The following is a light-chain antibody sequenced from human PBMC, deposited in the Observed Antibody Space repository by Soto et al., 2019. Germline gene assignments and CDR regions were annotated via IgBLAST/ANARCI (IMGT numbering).Light chain of an antibody. CDR2: GAS. J-gene: IGKJ1*01. Sequence: ILITQSPANLSVAPGESATFSCRASQSVSSNLAWYQQKPGQAPRLLIYGASTRATGIPARFSGSASGTEFPLTTSSLQSEDFAVYFCQPYNNWPRTFSQGTKVDIK. CDR1: QSVSSN. V-gene: IGKV3-15*01. CDR3: QPYNNWPRT.